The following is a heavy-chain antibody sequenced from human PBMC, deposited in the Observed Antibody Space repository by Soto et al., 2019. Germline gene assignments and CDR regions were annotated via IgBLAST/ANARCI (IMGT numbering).Heavy chain of an antibody. CDR1: GFPFSNAW. V-gene: IGHV3-15*01. J-gene: IGHJ4*02. Sequence: EVQLVESGGGLVQPVGSLRLSCAASGFPFSNAWMSWVRQAPGEGLEWVARIKSETDGGTTDYAAPVEGRFTISRDNSKNTLELQMNSLKTDDTAVYYCTTYDYIWGYYRYRWAYWGQGTLVTVSS. D-gene: IGHD3-16*02. CDR2: IKSETDGGTT. CDR3: TTYDYIWGYYRYRWAY.